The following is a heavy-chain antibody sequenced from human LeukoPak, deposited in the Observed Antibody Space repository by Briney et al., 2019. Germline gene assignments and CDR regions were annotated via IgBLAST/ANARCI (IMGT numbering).Heavy chain of an antibody. J-gene: IGHJ3*02. CDR1: NGSISLHF. CDR3: ASGISVDPDTFDI. CDR2: VSNGGTT. D-gene: IGHD3-3*02. V-gene: IGHV4-4*08. Sequence: SETLSLTCTVSNGSISLHFWSWIRQSPGKGLEWIGYVSNGGTTHYNPSLKSRVTISVDTSKSHLSLKLSSVTAADTAVYYCASGISVDPDTFDIWGPGTMVTVSP.